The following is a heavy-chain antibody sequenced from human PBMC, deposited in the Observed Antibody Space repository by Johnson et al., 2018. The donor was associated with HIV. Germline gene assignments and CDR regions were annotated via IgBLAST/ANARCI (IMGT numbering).Heavy chain of an antibody. Sequence: QVQLVESGGGVVQPGRSLRLSCAASGFTFSSYAMHWVRQAPGKGLEWVAVISYDGSNKYYPDSLKGRFTISRDNSDNTLYLQMDSLTAEDTAVYYCARGQHSSGWCDVFDIWGQGTVVTVSS. CDR2: ISYDGSNK. J-gene: IGHJ3*02. V-gene: IGHV3-30-3*01. D-gene: IGHD6-19*01. CDR3: ARGQHSSGWCDVFDI. CDR1: GFTFSSYA.